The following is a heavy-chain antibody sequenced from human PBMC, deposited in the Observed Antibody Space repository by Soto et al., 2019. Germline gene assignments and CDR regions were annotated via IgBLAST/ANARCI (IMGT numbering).Heavy chain of an antibody. J-gene: IGHJ6*03. Sequence: GGSLRLSCAASGVTFSSYWMHWVRQAPGKGLVWVSRINSDGSSTSYADSVKGRFTISRDNAKNTLYMQMNSLRAEDTAVYYCARGGGLGYCSSTSCYPSYYYMDVWGKGTTVTVSS. V-gene: IGHV3-74*01. CDR2: INSDGSST. CDR3: ARGGGLGYCSSTSCYPSYYYMDV. D-gene: IGHD2-2*01. CDR1: GVTFSSYW.